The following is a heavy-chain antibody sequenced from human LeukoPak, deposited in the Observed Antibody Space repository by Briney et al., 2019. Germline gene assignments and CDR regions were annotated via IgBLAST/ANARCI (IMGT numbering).Heavy chain of an antibody. CDR3: ASGGYSSSWPFDY. CDR1: GGSISSYY. J-gene: IGHJ4*02. CDR2: IYYSGST. V-gene: IGHV4-59*01. D-gene: IGHD6-13*01. Sequence: SETLSLTCTVSGGSISSYYWSWIRQPPGKGLEWIGYIYYSGSTNYNPSLKSRVTISVDTSKNQFSLKLSSVTAADTAVYYCASGGYSSSWPFDYWGQGTLVTVSS.